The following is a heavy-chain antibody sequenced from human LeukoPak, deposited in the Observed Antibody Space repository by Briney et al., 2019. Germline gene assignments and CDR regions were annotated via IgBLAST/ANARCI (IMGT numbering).Heavy chain of an antibody. D-gene: IGHD3-10*01. V-gene: IGHV4-39*07. CDR1: GGSISSNSYY. Sequence: SETLSLTCTVSGGSISSNSYYWGWIRQPPGKGLEWIGEINHSGSTNYNPSLKSRVTISVDTSKNQFSLKLSSVTAADTAVYYCARGRPLLWFGELYPEYYGMDVWGQGTTVTVSS. J-gene: IGHJ6*02. CDR2: INHSGST. CDR3: ARGRPLLWFGELYPEYYGMDV.